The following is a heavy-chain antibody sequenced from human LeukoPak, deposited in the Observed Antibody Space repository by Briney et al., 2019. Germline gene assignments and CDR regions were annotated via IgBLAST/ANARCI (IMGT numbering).Heavy chain of an antibody. V-gene: IGHV4-34*01. CDR3: ASRTTVTPGFDY. CDR1: GGSFSGYY. Sequence: SETLSLTCAVYGGSFSGYYWSWIRQPPGKGLEWIGEINHSGSTTYNPSLKSRVTISVDTSKNQFSLKLSSVTAADTAVYYCASRTTVTPGFDYWGQGTLVTVSS. CDR2: INHSGST. J-gene: IGHJ4*02. D-gene: IGHD4-11*01.